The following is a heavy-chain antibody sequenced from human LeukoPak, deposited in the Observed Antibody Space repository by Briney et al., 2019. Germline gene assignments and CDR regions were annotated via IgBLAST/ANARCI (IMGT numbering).Heavy chain of an antibody. J-gene: IGHJ4*02. CDR3: ARSPGGNARTWLDY. Sequence: ASVKVSCKASGYTFTNYALHWVRQAPGQRLEWMGWTNGATGNTRFSQDFQGRLTITIDTSASTAYMELSSLRSEDTAVYYCARSPGGNARTWLDYWGQGTLVTVSS. D-gene: IGHD4-23*01. CDR2: TNGATGNT. CDR1: GYTFTNYA. V-gene: IGHV1-3*02.